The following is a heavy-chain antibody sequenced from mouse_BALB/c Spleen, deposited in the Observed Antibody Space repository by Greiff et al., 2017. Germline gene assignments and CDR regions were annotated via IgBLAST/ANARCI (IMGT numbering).Heavy chain of an antibody. J-gene: IGHJ2*01. D-gene: IGHD1-1*01. Sequence: EVQRVESGPGLVKPSQSLSLTCTVTGYSITSDYAWNWIRQFPGNKLEWMGYISYSGSTSYNPSLKSRISITRDTSKNQFFLQLNSVTTEDTATYYCARYYYGSSLDYWGQGTTLTVSS. CDR2: ISYSGST. V-gene: IGHV3-2*02. CDR1: GYSITSDYA. CDR3: ARYYYGSSLDY.